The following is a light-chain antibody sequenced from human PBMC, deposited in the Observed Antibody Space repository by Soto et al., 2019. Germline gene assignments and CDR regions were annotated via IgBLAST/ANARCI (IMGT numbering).Light chain of an antibody. CDR1: QGISNY. CDR2: AAS. Sequence: DIQMTQSTSSLSASVGDRVTITCRASQGISNYLAWYQQKAGKVPKLLIYAASTLQSGVPSRFSGSGSGTDFTLTISSLQPEDVATYYCHKYNSAPWTFGQGTKVEIK. J-gene: IGKJ1*01. V-gene: IGKV1-27*01. CDR3: HKYNSAPWT.